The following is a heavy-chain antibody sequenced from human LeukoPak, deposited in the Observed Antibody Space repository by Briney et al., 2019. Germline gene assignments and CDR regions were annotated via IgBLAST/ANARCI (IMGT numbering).Heavy chain of an antibody. CDR3: AKDCSGGSCFDY. V-gene: IGHV3-33*06. J-gene: IGHJ4*02. CDR2: IWYDGSNK. D-gene: IGHD2-15*01. Sequence: PGGSLRLSCAASGFTFSSYGMHWVRQAPGKGLEWVAVIWYDGSNKYYADSVKGRFTICRDNSKNTLYLQMNSLRAEDTAVYYCAKDCSGGSCFDYWGQGTLSPSPQ. CDR1: GFTFSSYG.